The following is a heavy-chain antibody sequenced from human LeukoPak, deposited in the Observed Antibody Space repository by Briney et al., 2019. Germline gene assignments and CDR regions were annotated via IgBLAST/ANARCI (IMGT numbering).Heavy chain of an antibody. CDR2: ISSSSTYI. Sequence: PGGSLRLSCAASGFTFSSNRMNWVRQAPGKGLEWVSSISSSSTYIYYADSMKGRFTISRDNAKNSLYLQMNSLRAEDTAVYYCARAGGLKGIVGPMGFDYWGQGTLVTVSS. CDR1: GFTFSSNR. CDR3: ARAGGLKGIVGPMGFDY. V-gene: IGHV3-21*01. J-gene: IGHJ4*02. D-gene: IGHD1-26*01.